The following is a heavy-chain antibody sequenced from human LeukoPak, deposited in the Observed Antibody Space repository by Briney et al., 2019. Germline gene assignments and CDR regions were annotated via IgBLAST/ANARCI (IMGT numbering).Heavy chain of an antibody. CDR1: RFIFSSYH. CDR2: TSGNGAKT. V-gene: IGHV3-23*01. Sequence: GGSLRLSCAASRFIFSSYHMHWVRQAPGKGLEWVSATSGNGAKTYYADSVKGRFTISRDNSKNTLYLQMNSLRAEDTAVYYCAKDSGWPFDYWGQGTLVTVSS. CDR3: AKDSGWPFDY. D-gene: IGHD6-19*01. J-gene: IGHJ4*02.